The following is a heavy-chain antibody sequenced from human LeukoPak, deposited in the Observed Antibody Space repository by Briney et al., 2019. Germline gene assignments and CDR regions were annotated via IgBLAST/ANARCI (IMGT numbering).Heavy chain of an antibody. CDR1: GFTFSSYA. J-gene: IGHJ3*02. CDR3: ARERFGEWAFDI. CDR2: ISGSGDST. Sequence: PGGSLRLSCAASGFTFSSYAMSWVRQAPGKGLEWVSAISGSGDSTYYADSVKGRFTISRDNAKNSLYLQMNSLRAEDTAVYYCARERFGEWAFDIWGQGTMVTVSS. D-gene: IGHD3-10*01. V-gene: IGHV3-23*01.